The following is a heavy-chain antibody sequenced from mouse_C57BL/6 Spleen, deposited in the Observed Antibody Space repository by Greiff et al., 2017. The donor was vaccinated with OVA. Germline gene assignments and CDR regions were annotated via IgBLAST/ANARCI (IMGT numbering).Heavy chain of an antibody. CDR2: IDPETGGT. CDR1: GYTFTDYE. Sequence: QVQLKQSGAELVRPGASVTLSCKASGYTFTDYEMHWVKQTPVHGLEWIGAIDPETGGTAYNQKFKGKAILTADKSSSTAYMELRSLTSEDSAVYYCTRSPIGTVVATDYAMDYWGQGTSVTVSS. D-gene: IGHD1-1*01. V-gene: IGHV1-15*01. J-gene: IGHJ4*01. CDR3: TRSPIGTVVATDYAMDY.